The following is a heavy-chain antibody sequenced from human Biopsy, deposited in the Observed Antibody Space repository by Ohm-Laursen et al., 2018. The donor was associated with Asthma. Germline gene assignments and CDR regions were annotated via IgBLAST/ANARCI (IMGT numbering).Heavy chain of an antibody. CDR2: ITHSGRS. CDR1: GGSFRDYS. CDR3: VRFFAGAVYHNYVMDV. Sequence: SHTLSLTCSVSGGSFRDYSWGWIRQPPGKGLEWIGEITHSGRSNYNPSLKSRVTVSIDTSKRQFSLRLHSVTAADTAVYHCVRFFAGAVYHNYVMDVWGQGTTVTVSS. J-gene: IGHJ6*02. V-gene: IGHV4-34*01. D-gene: IGHD3-3*01.